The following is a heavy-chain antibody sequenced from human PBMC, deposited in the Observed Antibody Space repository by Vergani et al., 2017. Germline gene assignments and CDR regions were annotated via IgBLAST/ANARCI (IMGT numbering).Heavy chain of an antibody. CDR1: GGSISSGGYY. Sequence: QVQLQESGPGLVKPSQTLSLTCTVSGGSISSGGYYWSWIRQHPGKGLEWIGYIYYSGSTYYNPSLKSRVTISVDTSKNQFSLKLSSVTAADTAVYYCATWPTYYYDSSGPHGAFDIWGQGTMVTVSS. V-gene: IGHV4-31*03. J-gene: IGHJ3*02. CDR3: ATWPTYYYDSSGPHGAFDI. CDR2: IYYSGST. D-gene: IGHD3-22*01.